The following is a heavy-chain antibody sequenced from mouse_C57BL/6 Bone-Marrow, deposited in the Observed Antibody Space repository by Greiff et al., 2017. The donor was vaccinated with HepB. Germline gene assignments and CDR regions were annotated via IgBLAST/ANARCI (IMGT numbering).Heavy chain of an antibody. J-gene: IGHJ3*01. D-gene: IGHD2-4*01. CDR2: IYPGSGST. CDR1: GYTFTSYW. V-gene: IGHV1-55*01. CDR3: ARDDYTSAWFAY. Sequence: QVQLQQPGAELVKPGASVKMSCKASGYTFTSYWITWVKQRPGQGLEWIGDIYPGSGSTNYNEKFKSKATLTVDTSSSTAYMQLSSLTSEDSAVYYCARDDYTSAWFAYWGQGTLVTVSA.